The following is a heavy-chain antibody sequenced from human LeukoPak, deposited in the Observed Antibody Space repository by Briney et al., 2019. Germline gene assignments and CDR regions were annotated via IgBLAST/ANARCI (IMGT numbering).Heavy chain of an antibody. CDR2: IIPIFGTA. CDR3: ARERTTVGDPDYFDY. Sequence: SVKVSCKASGGTFSSYAISWVRQAPGQRLEWMGRIIPIFGTANYAQKFQGRVTITTDESTSTAYMELSSLRSEDTAVYYCARERTTVGDPDYFDYWGQGALVTVSS. CDR1: GGTFSSYA. V-gene: IGHV1-69*05. J-gene: IGHJ4*02. D-gene: IGHD4-23*01.